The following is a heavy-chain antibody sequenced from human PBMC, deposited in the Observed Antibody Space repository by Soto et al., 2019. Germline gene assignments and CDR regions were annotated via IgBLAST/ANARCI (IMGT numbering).Heavy chain of an antibody. CDR2: IWYDGSNK. D-gene: IGHD6-13*01. J-gene: IGHJ6*01. V-gene: IGHV3-33*01. CDR3: VRDTSSCFPADYYYFGMDV. CDR1: GFTFSSYG. Sequence: PGGSLRLSCAASGFTFSSYGMHWVRQAPGKGIEWVAVIWYDGSNKYYADSVKGRFTISRDNSKNTLYLQMNSLRAEDTAVYYSVRDTSSCFPADYYYFGMDVWGQGTTVTVPS.